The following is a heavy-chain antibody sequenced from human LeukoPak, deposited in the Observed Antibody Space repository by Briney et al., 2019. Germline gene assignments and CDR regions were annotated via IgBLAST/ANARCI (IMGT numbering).Heavy chain of an antibody. CDR3: ARGRRWDFWSGYPYYFDY. Sequence: SETLSLTCAVYGGSFSGYYWSWIRQPPGKGLEWIGEINHSGSTNYNPSLKSRVTISVDTSKNQFSLKLSSVTAAGTAVYYCARGRRWDFWSGYPYYFDYWGQGTLVTVSS. D-gene: IGHD3-3*01. V-gene: IGHV4-34*01. CDR1: GGSFSGYY. CDR2: INHSGST. J-gene: IGHJ4*02.